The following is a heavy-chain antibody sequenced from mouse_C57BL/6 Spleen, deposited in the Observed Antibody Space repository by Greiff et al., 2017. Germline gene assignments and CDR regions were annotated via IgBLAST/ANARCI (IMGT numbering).Heavy chain of an antibody. V-gene: IGHV1-80*01. Sequence: QVQLQQSGAELVKPGASVKISCKASGYAFSSYWMNWVKQRPGKGLEWIGQIYPGDGDTNYNGKFKGKATLTADKSSSTAYMQLSSLTSEDSAVYFCARDGTITTAAGGYWGQGTTLTVSS. CDR3: ARDGTITTAAGGY. CDR1: GYAFSSYW. CDR2: IYPGDGDT. D-gene: IGHD1-1*01. J-gene: IGHJ2*01.